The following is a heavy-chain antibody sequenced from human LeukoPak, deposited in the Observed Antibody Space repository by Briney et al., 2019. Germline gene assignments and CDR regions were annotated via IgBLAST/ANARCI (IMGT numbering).Heavy chain of an antibody. CDR2: IKQDGSEK. Sequence: SGGSLRLSCAASGFTFSSYWMSWVRQAPGKGLEWVANIKQDGSEKYYVDSVKGRFTISRDNAKNSLYLQMNSLRAEDTAVYYCASNIYCSGGSCYPLDAFDIWGQGTMVTVSS. CDR1: GFTFSSYW. CDR3: ASNIYCSGGSCYPLDAFDI. J-gene: IGHJ3*02. V-gene: IGHV3-7*01. D-gene: IGHD2-15*01.